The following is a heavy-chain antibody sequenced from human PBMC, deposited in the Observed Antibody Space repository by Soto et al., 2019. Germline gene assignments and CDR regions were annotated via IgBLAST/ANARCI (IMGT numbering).Heavy chain of an antibody. CDR2: ISYDGSNK. CDR1: GFTFSSCG. J-gene: IGHJ6*02. V-gene: IGHV3-30*18. D-gene: IGHD2-15*01. Sequence: QVQLVESGGGVVQPGRSLRLSCAASGFTFSSCGMHWVRQAPGKGLEWVAVISYDGSNKYYADSVKGRFTISRDNSKNTLYLQMNSLRAEDTAVYYCAKDRGVGEYYYYYGMDVWGQGTMVTVSS. CDR3: AKDRGVGEYYYYYGMDV.